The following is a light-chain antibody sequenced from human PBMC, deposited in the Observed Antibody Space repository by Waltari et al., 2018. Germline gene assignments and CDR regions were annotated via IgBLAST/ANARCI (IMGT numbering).Light chain of an antibody. CDR3: QSYDRSLSVV. V-gene: IGLV1-40*01. Sequence: QSALTPPPSVSGAPGPRVTISCTGSGSNIGAGYDVPWYQQFPGTVPKLLLSGNNNRPSGVPDRFSASKTGTSASLAITGLQAEDEADYYCQSYDRSLSVVFGGGTKLTVL. CDR1: GSNIGAGYD. J-gene: IGLJ2*01. CDR2: GNN.